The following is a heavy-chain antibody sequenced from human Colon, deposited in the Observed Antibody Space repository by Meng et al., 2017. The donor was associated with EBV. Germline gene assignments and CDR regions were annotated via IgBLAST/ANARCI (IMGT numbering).Heavy chain of an antibody. CDR1: VSSLSTSGVG. Sequence: TMTVSGQSRSHPPEPTTLTVTFLVSSLSTSGVGVVWIRPPPVKALEWLAVIYWDDDKRYSPSLKSRLTITKDTSKNQVVLTLTNMDPVDTATYYCALFTRIWFDPWGQGTLVTVSS. D-gene: IGHD2-2*01. CDR2: IYWDDDK. CDR3: ALFTRIWFDP. J-gene: IGHJ5*02. V-gene: IGHV2-5*02.